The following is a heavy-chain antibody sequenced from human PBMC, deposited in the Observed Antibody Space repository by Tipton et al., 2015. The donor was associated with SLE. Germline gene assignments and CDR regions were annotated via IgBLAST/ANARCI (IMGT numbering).Heavy chain of an antibody. J-gene: IGHJ6*02. V-gene: IGHV7-4-1*02. CDR3: ASLTHDTSGHSSNYYYYAMDV. CDR2: INTNTGNP. Sequence: VQLVQSGPEVKKPGASVKVSCKASGYTSTSYAMNWVRQAPGQGLEWMGWINTNTGNPTYAQGFTGRFVFSLDTSVSTAYLQISSLKAEDTAVYYCASLTHDTSGHSSNYYYYAMDVWGQGTTVTVSS. CDR1: GYTSTSYA. D-gene: IGHD3-22*01.